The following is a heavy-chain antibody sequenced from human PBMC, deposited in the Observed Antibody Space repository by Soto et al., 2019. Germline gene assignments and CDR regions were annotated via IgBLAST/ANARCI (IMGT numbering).Heavy chain of an antibody. J-gene: IGHJ6*02. CDR2: ISGGGGLT. CDR1: GFTFSSHA. CDR3: AKAMCSSTSCLGGMDV. Sequence: GGSMRLSCAASGFTFSSHAMNWVRQAPGKGLEWVSAISGGGGLTYYADSVKGRFTISRDSSENTLYLQMNSLRAEDTAVYFCAKAMCSSTSCLGGMDVRGQGTTVTVSS. V-gene: IGHV3-23*01. D-gene: IGHD2-2*01.